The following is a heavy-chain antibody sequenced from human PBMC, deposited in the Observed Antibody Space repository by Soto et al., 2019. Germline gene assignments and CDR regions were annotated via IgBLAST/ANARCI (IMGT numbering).Heavy chain of an antibody. J-gene: IGHJ3*02. Sequence: QVQLVQSGAEVKKPGASVKVSCKASGYTFTSYDINWVRQATGQGLEWMGWMNPNSGNTGYAQKFRGRVTITRKHSIRTGYMEMSSLRSEDTDVYYCARHERNYDFWSGYSFDIWGQGTMVTVSS. CDR3: ARHERNYDFWSGYSFDI. CDR2: MNPNSGNT. CDR1: GYTFTSYD. D-gene: IGHD3-3*01. V-gene: IGHV1-8*01.